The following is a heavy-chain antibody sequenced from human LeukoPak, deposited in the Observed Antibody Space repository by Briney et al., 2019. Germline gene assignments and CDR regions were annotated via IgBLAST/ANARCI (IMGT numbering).Heavy chain of an antibody. V-gene: IGHV3-7*01. CDR1: GFTFKTYW. CDR3: AREEGGYFDS. J-gene: IGHJ4*02. CDR2: IKQDGSDK. Sequence: PGGSLRLSCAASGFTFKTYWMSWVRQPPGKGLEWVANIKQDGSDKYYVDSVKGGFTISRDNAKNSLFLQINSLRFDDTAVYYCAREEGGYFDSWGQGTLVTVSS.